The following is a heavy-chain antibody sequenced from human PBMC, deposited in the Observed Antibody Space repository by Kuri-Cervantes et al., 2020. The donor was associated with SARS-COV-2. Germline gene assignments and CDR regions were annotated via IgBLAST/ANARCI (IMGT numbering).Heavy chain of an antibody. CDR1: GFNFSRTD. D-gene: IGHD1-26*01. Sequence: GGSLRLSCAASGFNFSRTDMHWVRQAPGKGLKWVAVISHDGKNKKCIASGKGRFTISRDNSQNTLYLHMKSLRSEDTAVYYCAATLVGARNYWGQGTLVTVSS. J-gene: IGHJ4*02. CDR2: ISHDGKNK. CDR3: AATLVGARNY. V-gene: IGHV3-30*03.